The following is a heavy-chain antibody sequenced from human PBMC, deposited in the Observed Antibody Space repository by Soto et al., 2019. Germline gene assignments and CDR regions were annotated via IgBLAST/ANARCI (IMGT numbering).Heavy chain of an antibody. Sequence: ASVKVSCNASGYTFTGYYMHWVRQAPGQGLEWMGWINPNSGGTNYAQKFQGRVTMTRDTSISTAYMELSRLRSDDTAVYYCARSRAGYSSSSWWFDPWGQGTLVTVSS. V-gene: IGHV1-2*02. CDR2: INPNSGGT. CDR3: ARSRAGYSSSSWWFDP. J-gene: IGHJ5*02. CDR1: GYTFTGYY. D-gene: IGHD6-6*01.